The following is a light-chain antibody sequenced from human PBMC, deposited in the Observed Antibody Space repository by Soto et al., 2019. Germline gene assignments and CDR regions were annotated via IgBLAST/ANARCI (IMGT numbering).Light chain of an antibody. CDR2: DVG. CDR1: SSDVGGHNS. V-gene: IGLV2-14*01. CDR3: SSFTSSTTVL. J-gene: IGLJ2*01. Sequence: QSVLTQPASVSGSPGQSITISCTGTSSDVGGHNSISWYQQHPGKAPKLIIYDVGNRPSGVSNRFSGSKSGNTASLIISGLQAEDEADYYCSSFTSSTTVLFGGGTQLTVL.